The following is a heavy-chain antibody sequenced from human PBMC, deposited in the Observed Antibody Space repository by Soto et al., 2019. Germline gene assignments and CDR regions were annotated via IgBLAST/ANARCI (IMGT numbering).Heavy chain of an antibody. D-gene: IGHD3-9*01. CDR1: GGTFSSYA. J-gene: IGHJ6*02. CDR2: IIPIFGTA. Sequence: SVKVSCKASGGTFSSYAISWVRQAPGQGLEWMGGIIPIFGTANYAQKFQGRVTITADESTSTAYMELSSLRSEDTAVYYCARDYDILTGYYYDGYYGMDVWGQGTTGTVSS. V-gene: IGHV1-69*13. CDR3: ARDYDILTGYYYDGYYGMDV.